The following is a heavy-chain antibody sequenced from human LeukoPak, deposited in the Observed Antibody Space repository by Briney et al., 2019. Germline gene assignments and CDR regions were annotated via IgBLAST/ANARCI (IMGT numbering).Heavy chain of an antibody. CDR3: ARSLPYGTTWYGRSDF. CDR1: GFPFNAYW. D-gene: IGHD6-13*01. Sequence: TGGSLRLSCAASGFPFNAYWMTWVRQAPGKGLEWAANIRQDGDTKYYVDSVKGRFTISRDNAMNSLYLQMNSLRAEDTAIYYCARSLPYGTTWYGRSDFWGQGTLVTVSS. J-gene: IGHJ4*02. CDR2: IRQDGDTK. V-gene: IGHV3-7*03.